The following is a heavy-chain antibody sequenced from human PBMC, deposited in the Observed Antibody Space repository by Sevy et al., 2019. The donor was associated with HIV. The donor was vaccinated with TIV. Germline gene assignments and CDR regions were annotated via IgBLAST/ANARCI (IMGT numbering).Heavy chain of an antibody. CDR3: ARGFRSRRGRAEAGPVSAY. CDR2: INPGGGST. Sequence: ASVKVSCKASGYTFTNHYIHWVRQAPGQGLEWMGIINPGGGSTVYAQTFQGRVSMTADTSTSTLYMELNSLRSDDTAVYYCARGFRSRRGRAEAGPVSAYWGQGTLVTVSS. J-gene: IGHJ4*02. V-gene: IGHV1-46*01. CDR1: GYTFTNHY. D-gene: IGHD6-13*01.